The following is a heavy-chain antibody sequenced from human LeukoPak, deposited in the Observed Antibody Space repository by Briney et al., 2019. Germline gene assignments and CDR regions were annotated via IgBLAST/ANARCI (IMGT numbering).Heavy chain of an antibody. J-gene: IGHJ4*02. CDR3: ARVSDSGFDY. V-gene: IGHV3-48*01. CDR2: ISSSSSTI. D-gene: IGHD2-21*02. Sequence: GGSLRLSCAASGFTVSSNYMSWVRQAPGKGLEWVSYISSSSSTIYYADSVKGRFTISRDNAKNSLYLQMNSLRAEDTAVYYCARVSDSGFDYWGQGTLVTVSS. CDR1: GFTVSSNY.